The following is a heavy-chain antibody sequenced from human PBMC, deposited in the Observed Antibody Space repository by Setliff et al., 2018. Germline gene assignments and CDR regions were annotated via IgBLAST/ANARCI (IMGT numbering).Heavy chain of an antibody. V-gene: IGHV4-30-4*08. CDR3: ARESRYYYDNLGTLDY. CDR2: IYSSGST. CDR1: GGSISSGDYY. D-gene: IGHD3-22*01. J-gene: IGHJ4*02. Sequence: SETLSLTCTVSGGSISSGDYYWSWIRQPPGKGLEWIGYIYSSGSTYYNPSLKSRVSISVDTSKNQSSLKLSSVTTADTAVYYCARESRYYYDNLGTLDYWGQGTLVTVSS.